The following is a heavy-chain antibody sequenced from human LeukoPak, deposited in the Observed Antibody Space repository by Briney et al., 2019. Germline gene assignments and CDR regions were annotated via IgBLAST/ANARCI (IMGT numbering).Heavy chain of an antibody. CDR2: IRSKAYGGTT. J-gene: IGHJ4*02. CDR1: GFTFGDYA. CDR3: TRVNVLLRFGELFFDY. Sequence: SGGSLRLSCTASGFTFGDYAMSWVRQAPGKGLEWVGFIRSKAYGGTTEYAASVKGRFTISRDDSKSIAYLQMNSLKTEDTAVYYCTRVNVLLRFGELFFDYWGQGTLVTVSS. D-gene: IGHD3-10*01. V-gene: IGHV3-49*04.